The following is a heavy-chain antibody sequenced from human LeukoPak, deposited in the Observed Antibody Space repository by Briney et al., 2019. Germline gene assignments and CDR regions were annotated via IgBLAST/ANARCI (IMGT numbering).Heavy chain of an antibody. CDR3: ARAELLIVVVPATSDAFDI. CDR1: GGSISSSSYY. J-gene: IGHJ3*02. D-gene: IGHD2-2*01. CDR2: IYYSGST. V-gene: IGHV4-39*07. Sequence: SETLSLTCTVSGGSISSSSYYWGWIRQPPGKGLEWIGSIYYSGSTYYNPSLKSRVTISVDTSKNQFSLKLSSVTAADTAVYYCARAELLIVVVPATSDAFDIWGQGTMVTVSS.